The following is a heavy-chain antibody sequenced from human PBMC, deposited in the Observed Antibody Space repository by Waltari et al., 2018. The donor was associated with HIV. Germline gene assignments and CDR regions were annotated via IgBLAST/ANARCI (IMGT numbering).Heavy chain of an antibody. Sequence: VYLVESGGGLVKPGGSLKLSCEGSGFGFRDYTMNWVRQAPGKGLEWVSTVSQKGDYVYYTDAMKGRLSITRDNSKNLMFLEMTRLRPEDSATYFCTTLADTTMGRDWHFDLWGRGVWVIVST. CDR3: TTLADTTMGRDWHFDL. D-gene: IGHD3-10*01. CDR2: VSQKGDYV. V-gene: IGHV3-21*04. CDR1: GFGFRDYT. J-gene: IGHJ2*01.